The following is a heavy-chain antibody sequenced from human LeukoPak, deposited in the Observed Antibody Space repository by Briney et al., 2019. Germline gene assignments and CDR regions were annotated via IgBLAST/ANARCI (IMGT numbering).Heavy chain of an antibody. CDR3: AARELELIAGAFDI. V-gene: IGHV1-8*03. J-gene: IGHJ3*02. D-gene: IGHD1-7*01. CDR2: MNPNSGNT. Sequence: GASVKVSCKASGYTFTSYDINWVRQATGQGLEWMGWMNPNSGNTGYAQKFQGRVTITRNTSISTAYMELSSLRSEDTAVYYCAARELELIAGAFDIWGQGTMVTVSS. CDR1: GYTFTSYD.